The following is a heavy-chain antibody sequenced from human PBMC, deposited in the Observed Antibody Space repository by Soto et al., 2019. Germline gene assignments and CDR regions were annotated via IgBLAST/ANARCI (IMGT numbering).Heavy chain of an antibody. CDR1: GYTFTGYY. V-gene: IGHV1-2*04. J-gene: IGHJ4*02. Sequence: ASVKVSCKASGYTFTGYYMHWVRQAPGQGLEWMGWINPNSGGTNYAQKFQGWVTMTRDTSISTAYMELSRLRSDDTAVYYCARDVAAAGTSTFGYWGQGTLVTVSS. CDR2: INPNSGGT. CDR3: ARDVAAAGTSTFGY. D-gene: IGHD6-13*01.